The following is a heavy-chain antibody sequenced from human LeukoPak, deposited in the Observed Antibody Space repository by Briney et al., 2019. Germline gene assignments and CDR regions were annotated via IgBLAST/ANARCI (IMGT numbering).Heavy chain of an antibody. D-gene: IGHD6-19*01. Sequence: GGSLRLSCAASGFTFSSYWMSWVRQAPGKGLEWVANIKQDGSEKYYVDSVKGRFTISRDNAKNSLYLQMNSLRAEDTAVYYCAKVTAVAGTETSDYYYYGMDVWGQGTTVTVSS. CDR1: GFTFSSYW. J-gene: IGHJ6*02. CDR2: IKQDGSEK. CDR3: AKVTAVAGTETSDYYYYGMDV. V-gene: IGHV3-7*03.